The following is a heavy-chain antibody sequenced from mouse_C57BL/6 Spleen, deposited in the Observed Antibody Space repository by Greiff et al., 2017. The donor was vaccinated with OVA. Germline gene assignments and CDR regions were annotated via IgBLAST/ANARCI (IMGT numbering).Heavy chain of an antibody. J-gene: IGHJ4*01. Sequence: DVKLQESGPGLVKPSQSLSLTCSVTGYSITSGYYWNWIRQFPGNKLEWMGYISYDGSNNYNPSLKNRISITRDTSKNQFFLKLNSVTTEDTATYYCAREARGYAMDYWGQGTSVTVSS. CDR3: AREARGYAMDY. CDR1: GYSITSGYY. V-gene: IGHV3-6*01. CDR2: ISYDGSN.